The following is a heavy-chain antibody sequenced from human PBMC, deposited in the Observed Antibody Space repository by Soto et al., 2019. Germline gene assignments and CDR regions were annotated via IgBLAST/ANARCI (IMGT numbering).Heavy chain of an antibody. J-gene: IGHJ4*02. CDR1: GGSISSYY. V-gene: IGHV4-59*01. CDR2: IYYSGST. D-gene: IGHD5-18*01. CDR3: ARDNGYSYGYTLDH. Sequence: SETLSLTCTVSGGSISSYYWSWIRQPPGKGLEWIGYIYYSGSTNYNPSLKSRVTISVDTSKNQFSLKLSSVTAADTSVYYCARDNGYSYGYTLDHWGQGTLVTVSS.